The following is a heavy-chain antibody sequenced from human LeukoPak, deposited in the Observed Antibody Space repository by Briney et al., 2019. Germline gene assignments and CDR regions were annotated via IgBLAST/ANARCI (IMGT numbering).Heavy chain of an antibody. J-gene: IGHJ4*02. CDR2: VNPSGGST. V-gene: IGHV1-46*01. CDR3: AKGGVAGTFDY. D-gene: IGHD6-19*01. CDR1: GYTFTSNY. Sequence: ASVKVSCRASGYTFTSNYIHWVRQAPGQGLEWMGLVNPSGGSTTYVQMFQGRVTMTRDTSTSTVYLELSSLRSEDTAVYYCAKGGVAGTFDYWGQGTQVTVSS.